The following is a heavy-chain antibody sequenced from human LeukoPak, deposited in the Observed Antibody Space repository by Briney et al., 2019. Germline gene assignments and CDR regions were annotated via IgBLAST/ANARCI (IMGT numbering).Heavy chain of an antibody. J-gene: IGHJ6*03. CDR2: IIPIFGTA. V-gene: IGHV1-69*05. D-gene: IGHD2-15*01. CDR3: ARGRFGEVVVVAATPSYYYYMDV. CDR1: GGTFSSYA. Sequence: ASVKVSCKASGGTFSSYAMSWVRQAPGQGLEWMGVIIPIFGTANYAQKFQGRVTITTDESTSTAYMELSSLRSEDTAVYYCARGRFGEVVVVAATPSYYYYMDVWGKGTTVTVSS.